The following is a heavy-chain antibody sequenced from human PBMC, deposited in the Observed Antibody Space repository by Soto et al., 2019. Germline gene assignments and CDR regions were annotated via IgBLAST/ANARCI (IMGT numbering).Heavy chain of an antibody. CDR2: ILVGGSP. CDR3: AKATATSGGAFEI. CDR1: GFICSSYD. Sequence: GGSLRLSCAVSGFICSSYDMSWVRQAPGKGLEWVSTILVGGSPHYEDSVKGRFTISRDTSRNTVYLQMNSLTAGDTAVYYCAKATATSGGAFEIYGQGAMVTVSS. D-gene: IGHD1-1*01. J-gene: IGHJ3*02. V-gene: IGHV3-23*01.